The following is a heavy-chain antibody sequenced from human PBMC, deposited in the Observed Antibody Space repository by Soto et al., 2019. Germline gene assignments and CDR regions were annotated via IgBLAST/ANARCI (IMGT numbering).Heavy chain of an antibody. V-gene: IGHV3-30*18. CDR3: AKAHCSGGSCYRNYYYYGMDV. Sequence: GGSLRLSCAASGFTFSSYGMHWVRQAPGKGLEWVAVISYDGSNKYYADSVKGRFTISRGNSKNTLYLQMNSLRAEDTAVYYCAKAHCSGGSCYRNYYYYGMDVRGQGTTVTVPS. CDR1: GFTFSSYG. CDR2: ISYDGSNK. J-gene: IGHJ6*02. D-gene: IGHD2-15*01.